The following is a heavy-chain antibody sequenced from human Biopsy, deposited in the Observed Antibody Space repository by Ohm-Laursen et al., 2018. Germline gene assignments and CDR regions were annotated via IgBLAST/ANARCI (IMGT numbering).Heavy chain of an antibody. Sequence: ASVKVSCKASGYTFAGYYLHWVRQAPGHGLEWMGWINPNSGNANYAQSFQGRLTVTRGTSITTAYMELTSLTSDDTAIYYCARVPAYPSIDGYYGLDLWGQGTTVTVSS. CDR2: INPNSGNA. V-gene: IGHV1-2*02. CDR3: ARVPAYPSIDGYYGLDL. D-gene: IGHD2-15*01. CDR1: GYTFAGYY. J-gene: IGHJ6*02.